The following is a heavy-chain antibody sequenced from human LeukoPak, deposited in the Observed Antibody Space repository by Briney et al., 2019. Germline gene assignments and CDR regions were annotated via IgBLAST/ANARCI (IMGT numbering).Heavy chain of an antibody. CDR3: AKDPGVWAPGDGGVN. J-gene: IGHJ1*01. D-gene: IGHD5-24*01. Sequence: GGSLRLSCAASGFTVSSNYMSWVRQAPGKGLEWVSVIYGGGGTYYADSVKGRFTISRDNSKNTLYLQMNSLRAEDTAVYYCAKDPGVWAPGDGGVNWGQGTLVTVSS. CDR1: GFTVSSNY. V-gene: IGHV3-53*01. CDR2: IYGGGGT.